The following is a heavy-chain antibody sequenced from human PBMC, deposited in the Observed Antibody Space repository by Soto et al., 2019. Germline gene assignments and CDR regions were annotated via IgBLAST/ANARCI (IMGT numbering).Heavy chain of an antibody. D-gene: IGHD5-12*01. Sequence: VQLVQSGAEVKKPGASVKVSCKASGDTFTDYYMHWVRQAPGQGLEWMGWINPNSGVTKYAQKFRGWVTMTRDTPIRTVYMELSRRKSYDTAVYYCARESGGATATLDYYYFYMDVWGKGTTVTVSS. CDR1: GDTFTDYY. V-gene: IGHV1-2*04. J-gene: IGHJ6*03. CDR2: INPNSGVT. CDR3: ARESGGATATLDYYYFYMDV.